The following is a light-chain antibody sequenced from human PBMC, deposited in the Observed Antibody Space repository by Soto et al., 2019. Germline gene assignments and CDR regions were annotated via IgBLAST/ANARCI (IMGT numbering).Light chain of an antibody. CDR3: QQYDNLPRT. J-gene: IGKJ1*01. V-gene: IGKV1-33*01. Sequence: DVQMIQSPSSLSASVGDRVTITCQASQEISNYLNWYQQKPGKAPKLLIYDASNLERGVPSRFSGRGSGTDFTFTISSLQPEDFATYYCQQYDNLPRTFGRGTKVEI. CDR1: QEISNY. CDR2: DAS.